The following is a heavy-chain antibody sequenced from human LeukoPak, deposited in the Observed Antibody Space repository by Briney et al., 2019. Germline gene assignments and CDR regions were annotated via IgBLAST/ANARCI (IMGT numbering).Heavy chain of an antibody. CDR1: GGSISSYY. CDR2: IYTSGST. V-gene: IGHV4-4*07. Sequence: SETLSLTCTVSGGSISSYYWSWIRQPPGKGLEWIGRIYTSGSTNYNPSLKSRVTMSVDTSKNQFSLKLSSVTAADTAVYYCARGDVLRFLEWLFHDAFDIWGQGTMVTVSS. D-gene: IGHD3-3*01. CDR3: ARGDVLRFLEWLFHDAFDI. J-gene: IGHJ3*02.